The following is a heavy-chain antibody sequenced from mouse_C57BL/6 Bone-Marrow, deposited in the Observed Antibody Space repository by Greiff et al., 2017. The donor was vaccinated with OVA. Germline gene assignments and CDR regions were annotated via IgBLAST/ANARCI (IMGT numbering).Heavy chain of an antibody. V-gene: IGHV5-17*01. J-gene: IGHJ3*01. CDR2: ISSGSSTI. CDR3: ARRSYAWFAY. Sequence: EVQRVESGGGLVKPGGSLKLSCAASGFTFSDYGMHWVRQAPEKGLEWVAYISSGSSTIYYADTVKGRFTISRDNAKTTLFLQMTSLRSEDTAMYYCARRSYAWFAYWGQGTLVTVSA. CDR1: GFTFSDYG. D-gene: IGHD1-1*01.